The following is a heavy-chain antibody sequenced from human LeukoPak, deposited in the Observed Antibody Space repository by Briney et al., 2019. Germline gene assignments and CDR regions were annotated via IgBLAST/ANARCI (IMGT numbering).Heavy chain of an antibody. CDR2: IIPISGTA. Sequence: SVKVSCKASGGTFSSYAISWVRQAPGQGLEWMGGIIPISGTANYAQKFQGRVTITADESTSTAYMELSSLRSEDTAVYYCARDLEYSSSSGAFDIWGQGTMVTVSS. CDR1: GGTFSSYA. CDR3: ARDLEYSSSSGAFDI. D-gene: IGHD6-6*01. V-gene: IGHV1-69*01. J-gene: IGHJ3*02.